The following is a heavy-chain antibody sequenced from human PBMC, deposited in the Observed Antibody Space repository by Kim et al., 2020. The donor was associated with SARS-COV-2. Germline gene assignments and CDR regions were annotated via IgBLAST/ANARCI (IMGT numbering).Heavy chain of an antibody. CDR3: ARDLGGTMSDSGSYFHYGMDV. V-gene: IGHV3-72*01. CDR1: TITFSDHY. CDR2: IRNKANSYTT. J-gene: IGHJ6*02. D-gene: IGHD3-10*01. Sequence: GGSLRLSCAASTITFSDHYMDWVRQAPGKGLEWLGRIRNKANSYTTEYAASVKGRFTISRDDSKNSVYLEMNSLKTEDTAVYHCARDLGGTMSDSGSYFHYGMDVWGQGTTVTVSS.